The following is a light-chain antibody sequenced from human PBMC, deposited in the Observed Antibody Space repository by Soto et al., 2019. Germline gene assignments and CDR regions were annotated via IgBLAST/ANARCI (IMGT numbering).Light chain of an antibody. CDR2: DAF. V-gene: IGKV3-15*01. Sequence: IVMTQSPATLSVSPGERATLSCRASQSVSSSLAWYQQKPGQAPRLLISDAFMRANGIPARFSGSGSGTEFTLTISSLQSEDFAVYYCQQYNNWWTFGQGTKVEIK. J-gene: IGKJ1*01. CDR3: QQYNNWWT. CDR1: QSVSSS.